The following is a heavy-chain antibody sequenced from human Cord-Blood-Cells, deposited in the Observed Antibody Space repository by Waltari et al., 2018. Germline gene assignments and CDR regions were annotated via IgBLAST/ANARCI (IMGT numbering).Heavy chain of an antibody. V-gene: IGHV1-3*01. CDR3: ARGSYSSSSWYFDL. CDR1: GYTFTSHA. D-gene: IGHD6-6*01. Sequence: QVQLVQSGAEVKKPGASVKVSCKASGYTFTSHAMHWVRQAPGQRLQWMGWINAGNGNTKYSQKFQGRVTITRDTSASTSYMELSSLRSEDTAVYFCARGSYSSSSWYFDLWGRGTLVTVSS. J-gene: IGHJ2*01. CDR2: INAGNGNT.